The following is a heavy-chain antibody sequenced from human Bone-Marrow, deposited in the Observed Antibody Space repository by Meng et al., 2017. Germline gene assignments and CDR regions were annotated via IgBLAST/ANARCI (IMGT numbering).Heavy chain of an antibody. CDR1: GFTFSSYW. V-gene: IGHV3-74*01. D-gene: IGHD3-22*01. CDR3: ARDPYYYDSSGYYDY. CDR2: INSDGSST. J-gene: IGHJ4*02. Sequence: EGQLGEAGGGLVQPGGSLRLSCAASGFTFSSYWMHWVRQAPGKGLVWVSRINSDGSSTSYADSVKGRFTISRDNAKNTLYLQMNSLRAEDTAVYYCARDPYYYDSSGYYDYWGQGTLVTVSS.